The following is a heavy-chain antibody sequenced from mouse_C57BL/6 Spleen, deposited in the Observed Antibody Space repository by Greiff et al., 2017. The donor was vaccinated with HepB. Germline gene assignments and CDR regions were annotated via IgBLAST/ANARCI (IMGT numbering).Heavy chain of an antibody. CDR1: GYTFTSYW. CDR3: ARYGSSPRYFDV. CDR2: IDPSDSYT. D-gene: IGHD1-1*01. J-gene: IGHJ1*03. V-gene: IGHV1-50*01. Sequence: QVHVKQSGAELVKPGASVKLSCKASGYTFTSYWMQWVKQRPGQGLEWIGEIDPSDSYTNYNQKFKGKATLTVDTSSSTAYMQLSSLTSEDSAVYYCARYGSSPRYFDVWGTGTTVTVSS.